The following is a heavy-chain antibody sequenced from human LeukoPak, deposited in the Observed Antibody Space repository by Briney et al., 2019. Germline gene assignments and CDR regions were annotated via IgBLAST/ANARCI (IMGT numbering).Heavy chain of an antibody. CDR3: AREYSSSSGRTFDY. Sequence: SETLSLTCTVSGGSINSYYWNWIRQPAGKGLEWIGRIATSGSTNYNPSLKSRRTMSVDTSKNQFSLRLSSVSAADTAVYYCAREYSSSSGRTFDYWGQGTLVTVSS. D-gene: IGHD6-6*01. CDR2: IATSGST. J-gene: IGHJ4*02. V-gene: IGHV4-4*07. CDR1: GGSINSYY.